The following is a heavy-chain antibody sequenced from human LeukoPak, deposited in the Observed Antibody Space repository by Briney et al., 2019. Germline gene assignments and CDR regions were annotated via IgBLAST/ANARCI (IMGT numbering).Heavy chain of an antibody. CDR3: AGSTRLPDV. D-gene: IGHD2-2*01. Sequence: PGGSLRLSCAASGFTLSDYYMNWIREAPGKGLGGVSYISSSRSDKNYADSVRGRFTISRDNAKSTLYLQISSLKAEDSAVYYCAGSTRLPDVWGQGTTVTVSS. J-gene: IGHJ6*02. V-gene: IGHV3-11*06. CDR2: ISSSRSDK. CDR1: GFTLSDYY.